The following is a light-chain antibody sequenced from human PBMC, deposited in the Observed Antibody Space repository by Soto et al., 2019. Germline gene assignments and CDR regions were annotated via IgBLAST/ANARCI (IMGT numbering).Light chain of an antibody. Sequence: QSALAQPASVSASPGHSITVSCTGTSSEVGGYNYVYWYQEHPGKAPKLMIYHVSNPPSAVSNRFSGSKAGNTASLTISGLQAEDDAVYYCSSYTSSSTLLYVFGTGTKVTV. CDR1: SSEVGGYNY. CDR3: SSYTSSSTLLYV. V-gene: IGLV2-14*01. J-gene: IGLJ1*01. CDR2: HVS.